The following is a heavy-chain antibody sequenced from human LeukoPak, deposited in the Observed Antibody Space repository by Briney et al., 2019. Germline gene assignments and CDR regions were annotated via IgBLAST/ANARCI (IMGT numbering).Heavy chain of an antibody. Sequence: GGSLRLSCAASRFTFSSYAMSWVRQAPGKGLEWVSSISGGGAGTYYADSVRGRFTISRDNSKNTLYLQMNSLRAEDTALYYCAKDFVRYNIQFDYWGQGALVTVSS. CDR3: AKDFVRYNIQFDY. CDR1: RFTFSSYA. J-gene: IGHJ4*02. V-gene: IGHV3-23*01. D-gene: IGHD1-1*01. CDR2: ISGGGAGT.